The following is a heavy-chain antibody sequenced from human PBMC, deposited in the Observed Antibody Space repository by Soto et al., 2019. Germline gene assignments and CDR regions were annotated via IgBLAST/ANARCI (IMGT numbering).Heavy chain of an antibody. V-gene: IGHV3-53*01. J-gene: IGHJ4*02. D-gene: IGHD5-12*01. Sequence: ESGGGLFQAGGSTRLSCLASGFTVSRYDMAWVRQAPGKGLEWASIIQTGGATYYTDSAQGRFTISRDNSRNTVYLQMSSLRVEDTGVYSCVRVLYDSGVVDFWGQGRPITVS. CDR2: IQTGGAT. CDR1: GFTVSRYD. CDR3: VRVLYDSGVVDF.